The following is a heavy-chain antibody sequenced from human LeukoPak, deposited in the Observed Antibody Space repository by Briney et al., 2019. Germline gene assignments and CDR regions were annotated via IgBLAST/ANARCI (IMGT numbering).Heavy chain of an antibody. V-gene: IGHV3-7*01. CDR2: INEDGSEK. CDR1: GFTFSRYW. Sequence: PGGSLRLSCAGSGFTFSRYWMSWVRQAPGKGLEWVANINEDGSEKYHMDSVEGRFTISRDNAKNSLSLQMNSLRAEDTAVYYCAREGRWGQGTLVTVSS. CDR3: AREGR. J-gene: IGHJ4*02.